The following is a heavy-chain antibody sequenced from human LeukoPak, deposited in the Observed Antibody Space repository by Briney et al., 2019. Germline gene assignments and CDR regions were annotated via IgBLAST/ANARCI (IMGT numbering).Heavy chain of an antibody. CDR2: IWYDGSNK. V-gene: IGHV3-33*06. Sequence: GGSLRLSCAASGFTFSSYGMHWVRQAPGKGLEWVAVIWYDGSNKYYADSVKGRFTISRDNSKNTLYLQMNSLRADDTAVYYCAKRSGSYGPFDYWGQGILVTVSS. D-gene: IGHD3-10*01. J-gene: IGHJ4*02. CDR1: GFTFSSYG. CDR3: AKRSGSYGPFDY.